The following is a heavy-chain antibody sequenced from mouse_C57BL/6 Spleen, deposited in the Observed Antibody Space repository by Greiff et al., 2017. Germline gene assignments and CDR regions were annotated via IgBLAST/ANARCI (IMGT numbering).Heavy chain of an antibody. Sequence: EVKLQESGAELVRPGASVKLSCTASGFNIKDDYMHWVKQRPEQGLEWIGWIDPENGDTEYASKFQGKATITADTSSNTAYLQLSSLTSEDTAVYYCTDNAMDYWGQGTSVTVSS. CDR2: IDPENGDT. CDR3: TDNAMDY. V-gene: IGHV14-4*01. J-gene: IGHJ4*01. CDR1: GFNIKDDY.